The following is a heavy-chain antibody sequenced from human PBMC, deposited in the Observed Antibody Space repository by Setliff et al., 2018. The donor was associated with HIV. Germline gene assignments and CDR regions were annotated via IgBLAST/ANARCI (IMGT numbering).Heavy chain of an antibody. J-gene: IGHJ1*01. D-gene: IGHD2-15*01. CDR2: ISFDGSNK. Sequence: GGSLRLSCAVSEFTFSAYAMHWVRQAPGEGLEWVAVISFDGSNKYYAHSVKGRFTISRYISKNTLYLQMDSLRADDTAIYYCARASYCSGGSCYQRYFQYWGQGTLVTVSS. CDR3: ARASYCSGGSCYQRYFQY. V-gene: IGHV3-30*04. CDR1: EFTFSAYA.